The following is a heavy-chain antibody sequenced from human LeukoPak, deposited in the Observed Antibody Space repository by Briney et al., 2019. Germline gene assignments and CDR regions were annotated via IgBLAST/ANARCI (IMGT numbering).Heavy chain of an antibody. CDR1: GFTFSSDA. J-gene: IGHJ4*02. CDR2: ISDSGGST. D-gene: IGHD2-2*01. V-gene: IGHV3-23*01. CDR3: ARGLGGDCSSTSCRKPSYYFDY. Sequence: GGSLRLSCAASGFTFSSDAMSWVRQAPGKGLEWVSTISDSGGSTYYADSVKGRFTISRDNSKNTLYLQMNSLRAGDTAVYYCARGLGGDCSSTSCRKPSYYFDYWGQGTLVTVSS.